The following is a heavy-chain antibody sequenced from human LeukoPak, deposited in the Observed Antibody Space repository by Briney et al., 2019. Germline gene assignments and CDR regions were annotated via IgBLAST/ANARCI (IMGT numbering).Heavy chain of an antibody. D-gene: IGHD2-2*01. CDR2: IYYSGST. Sequence: SQTLSLTCAVSGGSISSGGYSWRWIRQPPGKGLEWIGYIYYSGSTYYNPSLKSRVTISVDTSKNQFSLKLSSVTAADTAVYYCARVPRYCSSTSCFRGAFDPWGQGTLVTVPS. CDR3: ARVPRYCSSTSCFRGAFDP. V-gene: IGHV4-30-4*07. J-gene: IGHJ5*02. CDR1: GGSISSGGYS.